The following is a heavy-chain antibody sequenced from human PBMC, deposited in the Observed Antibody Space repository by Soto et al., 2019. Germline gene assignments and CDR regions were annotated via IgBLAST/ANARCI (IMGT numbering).Heavy chain of an antibody. D-gene: IGHD1-1*01. CDR1: GFMFSNHG. J-gene: IGHJ4*02. Sequence: SGFMFSNHGMHWVRHAPGKGLEWVAVIWSDGNNRYYADSVKGRFTISRDNSKNTVYLQMNSLRAEDTAVYYCVRGDNWNDEASDYWGQGTLVTVSS. CDR2: IWSDGNNR. CDR3: VRGDNWNDEASDY. V-gene: IGHV3-33*01.